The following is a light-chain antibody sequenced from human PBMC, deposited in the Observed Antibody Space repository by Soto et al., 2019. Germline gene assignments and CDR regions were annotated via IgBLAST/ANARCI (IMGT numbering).Light chain of an antibody. Sequence: QSVLTQPASVSGSPGQSITISCTGTSSDIGKYNYVSWFQQHPAKAPKLIIFEVSTRPSGVSNRFSGSKSGNTASLTISGLQAEDEADYYCSSYTGSNINTVVFGGGTKVTAL. CDR3: SSYTGSNINTVV. J-gene: IGLJ2*01. V-gene: IGLV2-14*01. CDR2: EVS. CDR1: SSDIGKYNY.